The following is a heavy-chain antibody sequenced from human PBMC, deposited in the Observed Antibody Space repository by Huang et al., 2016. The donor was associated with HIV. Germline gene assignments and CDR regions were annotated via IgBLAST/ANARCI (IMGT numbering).Heavy chain of an antibody. CDR3: ARESNIVVVPHTIKFFDY. V-gene: IGHV1-69*01. CDR1: GGSFSNHV. J-gene: IGHJ4*02. Sequence: QVQLVQSGAEVKKPGSSVKVSCKASGGSFSNHVFSWVRQGPGQGLEGMGGISPIVGTTNYAQKFRGRVTITADESTGTAYLELSSLRSEDTAVYFCARESNIVVVPHTIKFFDYWGQGTLVTVSS. CDR2: ISPIVGTT. D-gene: IGHD2-2*01.